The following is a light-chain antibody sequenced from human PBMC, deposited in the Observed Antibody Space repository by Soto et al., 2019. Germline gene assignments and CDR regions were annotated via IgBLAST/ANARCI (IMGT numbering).Light chain of an antibody. Sequence: QMTDSASTLSAYVEDRVTITFLSSQTIISWLACYQQKPGKAPKLLIYDVSSLESGVPSRFSGSGSGTEFTLTSSSLQPDDFATYYCHQCNTFGPFGRGTRLEIK. CDR1: QTIISW. J-gene: IGKJ5*01. CDR2: DVS. V-gene: IGKV1-5*01. CDR3: HQCNTFGP.